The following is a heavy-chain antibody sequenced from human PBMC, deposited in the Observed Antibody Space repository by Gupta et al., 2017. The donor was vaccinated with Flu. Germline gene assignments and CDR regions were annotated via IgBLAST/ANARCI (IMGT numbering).Heavy chain of an antibody. Sequence: VSSTSAAWNWIRQSPSRGLECLGRTYYRSKWYNEYAVSVKSRITINPDTSKNQFSLQFTSVTPEDTAVYYGARAVSGTFDSWGQGTLVTVS. D-gene: IGHD6-13*01. CDR3: ARAVSGTFDS. V-gene: IGHV6-1*01. CDR1: VSSTSAA. CDR2: TYYRSKWYN. J-gene: IGHJ4*02.